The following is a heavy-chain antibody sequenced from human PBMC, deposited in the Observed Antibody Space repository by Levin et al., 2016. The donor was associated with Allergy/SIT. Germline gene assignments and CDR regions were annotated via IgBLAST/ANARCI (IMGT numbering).Heavy chain of an antibody. J-gene: IGHJ4*02. CDR1: GDSISSHY. CDR2: IYYSGST. D-gene: IGHD5-12*01. Sequence: SETLSLTCTVSGDSISSHYWSWIRQPPGKGLEWIGYIYYSGSTNYNPSLKSRVTISVDMSKNQFSLKVSSVTAADTAVYYCARAGYSGYGQFDFWSQGTLVTVSS. CDR3: ARAGYSGYGQFDF. V-gene: IGHV4-59*08.